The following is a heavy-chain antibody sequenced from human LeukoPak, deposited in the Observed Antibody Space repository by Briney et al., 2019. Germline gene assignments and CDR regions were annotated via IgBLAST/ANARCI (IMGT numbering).Heavy chain of an antibody. V-gene: IGHV1-46*01. J-gene: IGHJ4*02. CDR1: GYTFTSYY. Sequence: ASVKVSCKASGYTFTSYYMHWVRQAPGQGLEWMGIINPSGGSTSYAQKFRGRVTMTRDTSTSTVYMELSSLRSEDTAVYYCASGVEMATILPAVWGQGTLVTVSS. D-gene: IGHD5-24*01. CDR3: ASGVEMATILPAV. CDR2: INPSGGST.